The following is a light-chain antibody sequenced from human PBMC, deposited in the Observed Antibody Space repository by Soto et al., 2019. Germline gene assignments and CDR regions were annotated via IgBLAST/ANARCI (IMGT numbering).Light chain of an antibody. Sequence: EVVLTQSPDTLSLPPGERATLSCRASQSISSYLAWYQQKPGQAPRLLIYDASSRATGIPARFSGSGSGTAFTLTISSLEPEDFAVYYCQQLTDWPPQWKFGQGTNVDI. CDR3: QQLTDWPPQWK. J-gene: IGKJ1*01. V-gene: IGKV3-11*01. CDR2: DAS. CDR1: QSISSY.